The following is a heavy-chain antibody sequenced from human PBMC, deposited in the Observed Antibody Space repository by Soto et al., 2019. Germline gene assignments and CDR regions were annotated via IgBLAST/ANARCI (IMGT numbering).Heavy chain of an antibody. V-gene: IGHV3-30*18. CDR3: ANIPVPEANYYYYGMDV. J-gene: IGHJ6*02. Sequence: HPGGSLRLSCAASGFTFSSYGMHWVRQAPGKGLEWVAVISYDGSNKYYADSVKGRFTISRDNSKNTLYLQMNSLRAEDTAVYYCANIPVPEANYYYYGMDVWGQGTTVTVSS. CDR2: ISYDGSNK. D-gene: IGHD2-21*01. CDR1: GFTFSSYG.